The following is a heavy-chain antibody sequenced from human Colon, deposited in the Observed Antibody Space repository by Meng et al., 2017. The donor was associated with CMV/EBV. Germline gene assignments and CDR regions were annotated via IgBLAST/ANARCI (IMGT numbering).Heavy chain of an antibody. CDR2: INGVGDTT. D-gene: IGHD2-21*01. J-gene: IGHJ4*02. Sequence: GGSLRLSCATSGFTFSSSGMHWVRQAPGKGLEWVSGINGVGDTTYYADSVKGRFTISRDNSKNTLYLRMIDLRAEDTAMYYCAKDRAYCGSFSCSPNYFDCWGQGNLVTVSS. CDR1: GFTFSSSG. V-gene: IGHV3-NL1*01. CDR3: AKDRAYCGSFSCSPNYFDC.